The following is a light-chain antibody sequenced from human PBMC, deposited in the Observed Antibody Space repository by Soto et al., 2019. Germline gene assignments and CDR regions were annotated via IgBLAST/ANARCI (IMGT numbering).Light chain of an antibody. J-gene: IGKJ5*01. CDR2: GAA. V-gene: IGKV3-15*01. Sequence: VLTQSPATLSVSPGDRAPLSCRASQSVISSVAWYQQTPGQAPRLLIFGAATRASGVAARFSGSGGGTEFTLTISSRQSEDFSVYYCQQHYNWPPVTFGGGTRLEI. CDR1: QSVISS. CDR3: QQHYNWPPVT.